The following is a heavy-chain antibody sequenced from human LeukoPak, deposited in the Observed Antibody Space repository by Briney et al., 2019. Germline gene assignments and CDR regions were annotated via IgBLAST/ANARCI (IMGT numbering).Heavy chain of an antibody. V-gene: IGHV4-39*01. CDR2: IFYSGST. J-gene: IGHJ6*03. CDR3: ARLLESNFHFWSGRYYLDV. D-gene: IGHD3-3*02. Sequence: SETLSLTCTVSGGSINSSSYSWGWIRQPPGKGLEWIGSIFYSGSTYYNPSLKGRVTISVDTSKNQFSLKLSSVTAADTAVYYCARLLESNFHFWSGRYYLDVWGKGTTVTVSS. CDR1: GGSINSSSYS.